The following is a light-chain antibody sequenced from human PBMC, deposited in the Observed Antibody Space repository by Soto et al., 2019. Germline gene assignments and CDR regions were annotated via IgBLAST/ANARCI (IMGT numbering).Light chain of an antibody. J-gene: IGKJ1*01. V-gene: IGKV3-15*01. CDR3: QQYNSYWT. Sequence: MALTQARPTLFFSKGEGAALAWRVSQSVRGNLAWYQQKPGQSPRLLIYGASSRATGIPVRFSGSGSGTDFTLTISSLQAEDVAPYYCQQYNSYWTFGQGTKVDIK. CDR1: QSVRGN. CDR2: GAS.